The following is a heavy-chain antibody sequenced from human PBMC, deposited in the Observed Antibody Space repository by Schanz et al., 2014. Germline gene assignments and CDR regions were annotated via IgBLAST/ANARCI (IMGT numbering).Heavy chain of an antibody. V-gene: IGHV3-48*02. CDR3: ARRYSGRYCFDY. D-gene: IGHD1-26*01. Sequence: EVQLVESGGNLVQPGGSLILSCVASGFTFSSHSMNWVRQAPGQGLEWLSYISGSGNTIYYADSVKGRFTISRDNAKNSLSLQMDRLRDEDTAVYYCARRYSGRYCFDYWGQGTLVAVSS. CDR1: GFTFSSHS. CDR2: ISGSGNTI. J-gene: IGHJ4*02.